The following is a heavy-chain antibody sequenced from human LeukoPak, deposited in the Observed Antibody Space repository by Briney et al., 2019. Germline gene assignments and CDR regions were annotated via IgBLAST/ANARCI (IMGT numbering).Heavy chain of an antibody. CDR2: IYSGGNT. CDR1: RFTVSSNY. Sequence: GGSLRLSCEVSRFTVSSNYMSWVRQAPGKGLEWVSVIYSGGNTYYADSVKGRFTIPRDNSKNTVYLQMNSLRVEDTAVYYCARDDISTTVDYWGQGTLVTVSS. D-gene: IGHD1-7*01. J-gene: IGHJ4*02. CDR3: ARDDISTTVDY. V-gene: IGHV3-66*01.